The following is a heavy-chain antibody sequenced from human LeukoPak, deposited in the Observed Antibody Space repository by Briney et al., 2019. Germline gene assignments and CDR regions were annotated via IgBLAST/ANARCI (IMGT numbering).Heavy chain of an antibody. CDR1: GGSISSSSYY. J-gene: IGHJ5*02. CDR2: IYYSGST. Sequence: PSETLSLTCTVSGGSISSSSYYWGWLRQPPGKGLEWIGSIYYSGSTYYNPSLKSRVTISVDTSKNQFSLKLSSVTAADTAVYYCARDPRYFDWLLYTAKVSGFDVWGQGTLVTVSS. V-gene: IGHV4-39*07. CDR3: ARDPRYFDWLLYTAKVSGFDV. D-gene: IGHD3-9*01.